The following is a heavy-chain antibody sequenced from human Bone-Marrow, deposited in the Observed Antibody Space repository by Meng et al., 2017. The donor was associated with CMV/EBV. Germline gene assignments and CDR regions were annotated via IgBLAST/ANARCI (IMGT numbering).Heavy chain of an antibody. CDR2: ISSSSSTI. Sequence: GGSLRLSCAASGFTFDDYGMSWVRQTTGKGLEWVSYISSSSSTIYYADSVKGRFTISRDNAKNSLYLQMNSLRDEDTAVFYWARGIYYDSSGYLVLTSSFDYWGQGTLVTVSS. J-gene: IGHJ4*02. V-gene: IGHV3-48*02. CDR3: ARGIYYDSSGYLVLTSSFDY. D-gene: IGHD3-22*01. CDR1: GFTFDDYG.